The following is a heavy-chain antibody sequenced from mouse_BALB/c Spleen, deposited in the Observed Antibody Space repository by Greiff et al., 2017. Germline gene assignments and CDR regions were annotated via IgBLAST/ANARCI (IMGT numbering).Heavy chain of an antibody. CDR1: GYAFTNYL. CDR2: INPGSGGT. Sequence: QVQLKQSGAELVRPGTSVKVSCKASGYAFTNYLIEWVKQRPGQGLEWIGVINPGSGGTNYNEKFKGKATLTADKSSSTAYMQLSSLTSDDSAVYFCARLDALSDYWGQGTTLTVSS. J-gene: IGHJ2*01. D-gene: IGHD6-5*01. CDR3: ARLDALSDY. V-gene: IGHV1-54*01.